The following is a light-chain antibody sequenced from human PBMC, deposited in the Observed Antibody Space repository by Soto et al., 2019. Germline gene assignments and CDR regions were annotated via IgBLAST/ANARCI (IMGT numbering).Light chain of an antibody. J-gene: IGKJ1*01. Sequence: GDRVAITCRASQNVNSWVAWYQQKPGKAPKFLIYDASNLESGVPSRFSGRGSGTEFTLTISNLQPADFATYYCQRYNSNSLTFGQGTRV. CDR2: DAS. V-gene: IGKV1-5*01. CDR3: QRYNSNSLT. CDR1: QNVNSW.